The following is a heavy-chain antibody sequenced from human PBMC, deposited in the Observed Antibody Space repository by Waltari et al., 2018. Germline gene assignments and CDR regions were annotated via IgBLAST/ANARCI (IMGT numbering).Heavy chain of an antibody. CDR1: VFSISTTSY. CDR3: ARHESAHYGGFDY. Sequence: QVQLQESGPGLVKPSEPLSLTCALSVFSISTTSYCGWVRPPPGKGREWIGYIYPYGRTSYNPSLKSRVTIAIDTSKNQFSLKLTSVTAADTAVYFCARHESAHYGGFDYWGQVALVTVSS. D-gene: IGHD4-17*01. J-gene: IGHJ4*02. V-gene: IGHV4-38-2*01. CDR2: IYPYGRT.